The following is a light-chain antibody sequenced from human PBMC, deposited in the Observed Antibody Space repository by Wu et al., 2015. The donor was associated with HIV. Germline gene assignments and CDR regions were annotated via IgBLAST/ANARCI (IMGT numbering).Light chain of an antibody. J-gene: IGKJ2*03. V-gene: IGKV3-20*01. CDR1: QSVSSSY. CDR3: QQYGSSPPYS. CDR2: GAS. Sequence: EIVLTQSPGTLSLSPGERATLSCRASQSVSSSYLAWYQQKPGQAPRLLIYGASSRATGIPDRFSGSGSGTDFTLTISRLEPEDFAVYYCQQYGSSPPYSFGQGQAGDQT.